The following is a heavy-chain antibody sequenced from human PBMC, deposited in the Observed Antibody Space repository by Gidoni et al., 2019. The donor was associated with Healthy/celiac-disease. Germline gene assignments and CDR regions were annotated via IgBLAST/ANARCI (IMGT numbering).Heavy chain of an antibody. CDR1: GFTLRSNS. V-gene: IGHV3-21*01. CDR2: ISRSSSYI. Sequence: EVQLVESGGGLVKPGRSLGLACAASGFTLRSNSINWVRQAPGKGLERVSSISRSSSYIYYADSVTGRFTISCANAKNSLYQKMNSLRAEETAVYYCAREGSLGAYCGGACYTPFDYWGQGTLVTVSS. J-gene: IGHJ4*02. D-gene: IGHD2-21*02. CDR3: AREGSLGAYCGGACYTPFDY.